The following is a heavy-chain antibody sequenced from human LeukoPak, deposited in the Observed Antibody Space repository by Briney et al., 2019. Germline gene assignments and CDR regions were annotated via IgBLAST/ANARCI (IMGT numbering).Heavy chain of an antibody. J-gene: IGHJ6*02. V-gene: IGHV3-13*01. CDR1: GFTFSSYD. CDR2: IGTAGDT. Sequence: GGSLRLSCAASGFTFSSYDMHWVRQAKGKGLEWVSAIGTAGDTYYPGSVKGRFTISRKNAKNSLNLQMSSLRAGDTAVYYCARDLFGNGMDVWGQGTTVTVSS. CDR3: ARDLFGNGMDV. D-gene: IGHD3-10*01.